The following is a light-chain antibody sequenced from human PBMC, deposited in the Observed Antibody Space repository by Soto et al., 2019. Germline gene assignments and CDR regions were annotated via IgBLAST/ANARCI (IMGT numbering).Light chain of an antibody. CDR2: AAS. CDR1: QGISSY. CDR3: QQYNSWT. V-gene: IGKV1-8*01. Sequence: AIRMTQSPSSFSASTGDRVTITCRASQGISSYLAWYQQKPGKAPKLLIYAASTLQSGVPSRFSGSGSGTEFTLTSSSLQPDDFATYYCQQYNSWTFGQGTEV. J-gene: IGKJ1*01.